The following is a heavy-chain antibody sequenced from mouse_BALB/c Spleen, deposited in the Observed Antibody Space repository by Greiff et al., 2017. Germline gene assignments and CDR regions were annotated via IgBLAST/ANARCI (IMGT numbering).Heavy chain of an antibody. CDR3: AKDYGSSYMDV. D-gene: IGHD1-1*01. CDR1: GYTFTDYA. J-gene: IGHJ1*01. Sequence: QVQLKESGAELVRPGVSVKISCKGSGYTFTDYAMHWVKQSHAKSLEWIGVISTYYGDASYNQKFKGKATMTVDKSSSTAYMELARLTSEDSAIYYCAKDYGSSYMDVWGAGTTVTVSS. V-gene: IGHV1S137*01. CDR2: ISTYYGDA.